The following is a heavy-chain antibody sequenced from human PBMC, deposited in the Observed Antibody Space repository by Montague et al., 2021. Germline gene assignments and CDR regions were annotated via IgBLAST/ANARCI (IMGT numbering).Heavy chain of an antibody. CDR1: RSLINSDYY. J-gene: IGHJ6*03. CDR3: ARERDRYYYMDI. CDR2: VSHGGRT. V-gene: IGHV4-38-2*02. Sequence: SETLSLTCTVSRSLINSDYYWGWIRQPPGKGLEWMGSVSHGGRTYYNPSLKSRVTISEDTSNNHFSLKLSSVTAAHTAMYYCARERDRYYYMDIWGKGTTITISS.